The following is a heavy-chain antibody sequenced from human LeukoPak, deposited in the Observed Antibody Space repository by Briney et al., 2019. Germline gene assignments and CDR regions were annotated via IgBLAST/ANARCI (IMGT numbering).Heavy chain of an antibody. Sequence: PSETLSLTCTVSGVSISSSSYYWGWIRQPPGKGLEWSGSIYYSGSTYYHPSLKSRLTISVDTSKNEFSLKLSSVTAADTAVYYCARHGIYGGNLGRVSYWGQGTLVTVSS. V-gene: IGHV4-39*01. D-gene: IGHD4-23*01. CDR3: ARHGIYGGNLGRVSY. CDR2: IYYSGST. CDR1: GVSISSSSYY. J-gene: IGHJ4*02.